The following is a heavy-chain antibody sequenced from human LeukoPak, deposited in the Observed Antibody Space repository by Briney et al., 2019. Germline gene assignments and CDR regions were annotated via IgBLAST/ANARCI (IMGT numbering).Heavy chain of an antibody. CDR3: ARGYDSSGYLIDY. CDR2: IKQDGSEK. D-gene: IGHD3-22*01. V-gene: IGHV3-7*01. Sequence: PGGSLRLSCAASGFTFSNYAMSWVRQAPGKGLEWVANIKQDGSEKYYADSVKGRFTISRDNAKNSLYLQMNSLRAEDAAVYYCARGYDSSGYLIDYWGQGTLVTVSS. J-gene: IGHJ4*02. CDR1: GFTFSNYA.